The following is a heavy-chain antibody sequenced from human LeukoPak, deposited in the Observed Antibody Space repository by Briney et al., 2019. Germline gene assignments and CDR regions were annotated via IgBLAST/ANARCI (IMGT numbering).Heavy chain of an antibody. CDR2: IYSGGST. CDR1: GFTVSSNY. CDR3: ARQEYYYGSGSYYFDY. D-gene: IGHD3-10*01. Sequence: GGSLRLSCAASGFTVSSNYMSWVRQAPGKGLEWVSVIYSGGSTYYADSVKGRFTISRVNSKNTLYLQMNSLRAEDTAVYYCARQEYYYGSGSYYFDYWGQGTLVTVSS. V-gene: IGHV3-53*01. J-gene: IGHJ4*02.